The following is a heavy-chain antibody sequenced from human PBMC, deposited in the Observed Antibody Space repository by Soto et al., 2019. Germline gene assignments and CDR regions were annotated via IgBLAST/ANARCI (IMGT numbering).Heavy chain of an antibody. J-gene: IGHJ5*02. CDR1: GASLSDNY. V-gene: IGHV4-34*01. Sequence: PSETRSLACAVYGASLSDNYCNWLRQPPGKGLEWIGEINHSGNTNYNPSLRSRVTISIDTSKNQLSLNLRSVSAADTAVYYCARGRGDFDAWGQGTPDTVSS. CDR2: INHSGNT. CDR3: ARGRGDFDA. D-gene: IGHD2-21*01.